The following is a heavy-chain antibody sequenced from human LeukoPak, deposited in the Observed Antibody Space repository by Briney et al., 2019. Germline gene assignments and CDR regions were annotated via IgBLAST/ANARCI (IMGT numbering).Heavy chain of an antibody. D-gene: IGHD3-22*01. Sequence: GGSLRLSCAASGFTFSSHGMHWVRQAPGKGLEWVAVISYDGSNKYYADSVKGRFTISRDNSKNTLYLQMNSLRAEDTAVYYCAKLLSYDSSGYFDYWGQGTLVTVSS. CDR3: AKLLSYDSSGYFDY. CDR2: ISYDGSNK. J-gene: IGHJ4*02. CDR1: GFTFSSHG. V-gene: IGHV3-30*18.